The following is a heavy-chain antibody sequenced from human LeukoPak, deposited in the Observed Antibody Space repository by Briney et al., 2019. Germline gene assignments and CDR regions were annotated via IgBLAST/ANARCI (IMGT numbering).Heavy chain of an antibody. J-gene: IGHJ4*02. CDR1: GFTFSSYG. Sequence: GGSLRLSCAASGFTFSSYGMHWVRQALGKGLEWVALIWYDGNNKYYADSVKGRFTISRDNSKNTLYLQLNSLRAEDTAVYYCARQHCSGGDCYFFDWGQGTLVTVSS. V-gene: IGHV3-33*01. CDR2: IWYDGNNK. D-gene: IGHD2-15*01. CDR3: ARQHCSGGDCYFFD.